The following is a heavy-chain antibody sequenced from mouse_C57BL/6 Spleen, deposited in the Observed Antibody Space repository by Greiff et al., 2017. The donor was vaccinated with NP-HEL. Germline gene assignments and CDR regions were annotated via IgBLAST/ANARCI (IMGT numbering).Heavy chain of an antibody. Sequence: QVQLQQSGPELVKPGASVKISCKASGYTFTDYYINWVKQRPGQGLEWIGWIYPGSGNTKYNEQFKGKATLTVDTSSSTAYMQISSLTSEDSAVYFCAREGGYYYDSSPGNYFDYWGQGTTLTVSS. CDR3: AREGGYYYDSSPGNYFDY. J-gene: IGHJ2*01. D-gene: IGHD1-1*01. CDR2: IYPGSGNT. CDR1: GYTFTDYY. V-gene: IGHV1-84*01.